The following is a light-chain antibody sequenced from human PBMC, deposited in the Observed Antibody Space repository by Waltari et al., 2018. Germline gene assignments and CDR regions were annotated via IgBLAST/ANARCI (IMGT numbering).Light chain of an antibody. CDR2: GKN. V-gene: IGLV3-19*01. J-gene: IGLJ3*02. CDR3: DSRDSSGNQWV. Sequence: SSELTQDPAVSVALGQTVRTTCQGDSPRRYYASWYQQKPGQAPVLVIYGKNNPPSGNPDRFSGSTSGNTASLTITGAQAEDEADYFCDSRDSSGNQWVFGGGTKLTVL. CDR1: SPRRYY.